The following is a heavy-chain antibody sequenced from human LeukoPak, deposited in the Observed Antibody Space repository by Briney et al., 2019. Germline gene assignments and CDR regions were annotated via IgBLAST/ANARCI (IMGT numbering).Heavy chain of an antibody. D-gene: IGHD6-6*01. Sequence: TSETLSLTCAVYGGSFSGYYWTWIRQAPGKGLEWIGEINPSGRISYNPSLKSRLTISVDASKNQFSLKLSSVTAADTAVNYCARPPWGSSPGTRFLVVWGKGTTVTVSS. CDR3: ARPPWGSSPGTRFLVV. J-gene: IGHJ6*04. CDR2: INPSGRI. V-gene: IGHV4-34*01. CDR1: GGSFSGYY.